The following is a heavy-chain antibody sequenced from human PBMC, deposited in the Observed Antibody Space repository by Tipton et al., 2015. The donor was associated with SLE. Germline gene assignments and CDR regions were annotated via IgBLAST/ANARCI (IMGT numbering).Heavy chain of an antibody. CDR1: GGSISSHY. J-gene: IGHJ6*02. V-gene: IGHV4-59*11. D-gene: IGHD5-24*01. CDR3: ARSPRGMATIGGSDV. CDR2: ISNSETT. Sequence: TLSLTCTVSGGSISSHYWSWIRQAPGKGLEWIGYISNSETTNYNPSLKSRVTISVDTSKNQFSLKLRSVTAADTAVYYCARSPRGMATIGGSDVWGQGTTVTVSS.